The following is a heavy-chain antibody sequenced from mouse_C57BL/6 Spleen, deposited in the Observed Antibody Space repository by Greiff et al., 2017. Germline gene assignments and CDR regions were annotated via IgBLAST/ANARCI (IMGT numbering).Heavy chain of an antibody. J-gene: IGHJ2*01. CDR3: TKGYGSFDY. CDR2: IDPEDGDT. CDR1: GFNIKDYY. Sequence: EVQLQESGAELVRPGASVKLSCTASGFNIKDYYMHWVKQRPEQGLEWIGRIDPEDGDTEYAPKFQGKDTMTADTSSNTAYLQLSSLTSEDTAVYYCTKGYGSFDYWGQGTTLTVSS. D-gene: IGHD2-2*01. V-gene: IGHV14-1*01.